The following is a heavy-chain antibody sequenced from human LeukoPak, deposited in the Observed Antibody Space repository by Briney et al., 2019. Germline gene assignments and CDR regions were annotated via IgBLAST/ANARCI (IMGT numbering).Heavy chain of an antibody. CDR3: ARRDITARLNWFDP. D-gene: IGHD6-6*01. Sequence: SETLSLTCTVSGGSISSSRYYWGWIRQPPGKGLEWIGNIYYSGSTYCNPSLKSRVTISLDTSKNQFSLKLSSVTAADTAVYYCARRDITARLNWFDPWGQGTLVTVSS. V-gene: IGHV4-39*01. CDR2: IYYSGST. J-gene: IGHJ5*02. CDR1: GGSISSSRYY.